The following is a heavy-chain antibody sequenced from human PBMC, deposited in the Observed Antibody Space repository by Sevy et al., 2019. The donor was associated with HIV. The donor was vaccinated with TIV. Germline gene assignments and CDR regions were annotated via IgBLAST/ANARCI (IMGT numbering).Heavy chain of an antibody. D-gene: IGHD3-22*01. CDR1: GYTFTGYY. J-gene: IGHJ6*02. V-gene: IGHV1-2*02. Sequence: ASVKVSCKASGYTFTGYYMHWVRQAPGQGLEWMGWINPNSGGTNYAQKFQGRVTMTRDTSISTAYMELSRLRSDDTAVYYYARPTRPHYYDSSMDVWGQGTTVTVSS. CDR3: ARPTRPHYYDSSMDV. CDR2: INPNSGGT.